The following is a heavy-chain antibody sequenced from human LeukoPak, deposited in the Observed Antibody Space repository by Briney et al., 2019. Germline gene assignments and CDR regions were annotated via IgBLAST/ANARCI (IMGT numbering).Heavy chain of an antibody. Sequence: GGSLRLSCAASGFIFSDHYMDWVRQAPGKGLEWVGRSRNKVNSYTTQYAASVTGRFTISRDDSKNSLYLQMNSLKTEDTAVYYCTRVFGEAFDWGPGTLVTVSS. V-gene: IGHV3-72*01. CDR3: TRVFGEAFD. D-gene: IGHD3-10*01. CDR1: GFIFSDHY. CDR2: SRNKVNSYTT. J-gene: IGHJ4*02.